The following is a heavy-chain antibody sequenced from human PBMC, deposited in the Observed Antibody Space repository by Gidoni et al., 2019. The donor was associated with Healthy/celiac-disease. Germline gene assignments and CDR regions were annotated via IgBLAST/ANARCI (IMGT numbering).Heavy chain of an antibody. D-gene: IGHD3-9*01. CDR2: ISGSGGST. CDR1: GFTFSSYA. Sequence: AASGFTFSSYAMSWVRQAPGKGLEWVSAISGSGGSTYYADSVKGRFTISRDNSKNTLYLQMNSLRAEDTAVYYCASYDILTGGPFDPWGQGTLVTVSS. J-gene: IGHJ5*02. V-gene: IGHV3-23*01. CDR3: ASYDILTGGPFDP.